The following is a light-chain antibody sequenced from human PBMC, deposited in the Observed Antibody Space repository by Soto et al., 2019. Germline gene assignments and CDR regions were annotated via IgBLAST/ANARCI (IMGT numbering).Light chain of an antibody. J-gene: IGLJ1*01. CDR3: SSYTTLSTYV. V-gene: IGLV2-14*01. CDR2: DVR. Sequence: QSALTQPASGSGSPGQSITISCTGTSSDAGGYNYVSWYQQHPGKAPKLMIYDVRNRPSGVSNRFSGSKSVNTASLTISGLQAEDEADYYCSSYTTLSTYVFGPGTKVTVL. CDR1: SSDAGGYNY.